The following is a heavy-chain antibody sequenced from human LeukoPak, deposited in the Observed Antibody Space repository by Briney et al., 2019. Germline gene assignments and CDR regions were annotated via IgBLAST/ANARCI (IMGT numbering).Heavy chain of an antibody. CDR3: ARDRIVAYNWFDP. CDR2: IYTSGST. D-gene: IGHD1-26*01. V-gene: IGHV4-61*02. J-gene: IGHJ5*02. Sequence: SQTLSLTCTVSGGSISSGSYYWSWTRQPAGKGLEWIGRIYTSGSTNYNPSLKSRVTISVDTSKNQFSLKLSSVTAADTAVYYCARDRIVAYNWFDPWGQGTLVTVSS. CDR1: GGSISSGSYY.